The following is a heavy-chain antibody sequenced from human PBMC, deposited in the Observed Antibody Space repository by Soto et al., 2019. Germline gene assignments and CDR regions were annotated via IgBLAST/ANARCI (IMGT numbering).Heavy chain of an antibody. J-gene: IGHJ5*02. CDR1: GGSISSGDYY. V-gene: IGHV4-30-4*01. CDR3: ARERKEWLLSTHGWFDP. D-gene: IGHD3-3*01. Sequence: SETLSLTCTVSGGSISSGDYYWSWIRQPPGKGLEWIGYIYYSGSTYYNPSLKSRVTISVDTSKNQFSLKLSSVTAADTAVYYCARERKEWLLSTHGWFDPWGQGTLVTISS. CDR2: IYYSGST.